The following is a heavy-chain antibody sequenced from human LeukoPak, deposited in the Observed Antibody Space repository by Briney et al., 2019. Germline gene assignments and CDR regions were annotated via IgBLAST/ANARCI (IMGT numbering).Heavy chain of an antibody. CDR1: GGSISSYF. D-gene: IGHD2-2*02. V-gene: IGHV4-59*01. CDR3: ARGICTSTNCYNVFDY. Sequence: SETPSLTCTVSGGSISSYFWSWIRQPPGKGLEWIGYIYDSGSTNYNPSLTSRVTMSVDTSKNQFSLNLSSVTAADTAVYYCARGICTSTNCYNVFDYWAREPWSPSPQ. J-gene: IGHJ4*02. CDR2: IYDSGST.